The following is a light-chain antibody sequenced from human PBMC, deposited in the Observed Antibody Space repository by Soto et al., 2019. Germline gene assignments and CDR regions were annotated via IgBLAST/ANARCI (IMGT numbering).Light chain of an antibody. V-gene: IGLV2-14*01. CDR2: DVS. Sequence: QSALTQPASVSGSPGQSITISCTGTSSDVGGYKYVSWYQQHPGKAPKLMIYDVSSRPSGVSNRFSGSKSGNTASLTISGLQAEDEADYYCSSYTSSSTVVFGGGTKVTVL. CDR3: SSYTSSSTVV. CDR1: SSDVGGYKY. J-gene: IGLJ2*01.